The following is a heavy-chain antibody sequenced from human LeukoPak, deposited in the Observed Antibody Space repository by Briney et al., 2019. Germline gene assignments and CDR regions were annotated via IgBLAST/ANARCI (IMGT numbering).Heavy chain of an antibody. CDR2: ISGSDAGT. CDR1: GFTFSTYA. Sequence: GGSLRLSCEASGFTFSTYAMTWVRQAPGKGLECVCAISGSDAGTYYADSVKGRFTISRDNSKNTLYLQMNSLTAEDTAIYYCAKERSFGTWLGDYWGQGTLVTVSS. D-gene: IGHD2/OR15-2a*01. J-gene: IGHJ4*02. CDR3: AKERSFGTWLGDY. V-gene: IGHV3-23*01.